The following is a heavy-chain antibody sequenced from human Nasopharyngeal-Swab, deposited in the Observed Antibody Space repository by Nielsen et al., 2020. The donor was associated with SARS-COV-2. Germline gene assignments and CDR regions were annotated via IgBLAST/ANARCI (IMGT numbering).Heavy chain of an antibody. Sequence: GESLKISCAASGSTFSSYAMSWLRQAPGKGLEWVSAISGSGGSTYYADSVKGRFTISRDNSKNTLYLQMNSLRAEDTAVYYCAKDDRRSQWLVDYYYGMDVWGQGTTVTVSS. CDR3: AKDDRRSQWLVDYYYGMDV. D-gene: IGHD6-19*01. CDR2: ISGSGGST. V-gene: IGHV3-23*01. CDR1: GSTFSSYA. J-gene: IGHJ6*02.